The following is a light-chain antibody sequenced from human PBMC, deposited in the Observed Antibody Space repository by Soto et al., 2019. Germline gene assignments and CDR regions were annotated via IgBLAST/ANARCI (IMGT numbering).Light chain of an antibody. J-gene: IGKJ4*01. CDR1: QSVSSY. CDR2: DAS. V-gene: IGKV3-11*01. Sequence: EIVLTQSPATLSLSPGERATLSCRASQSVSSYLAWYQQKPGQAPRLLIYDASNRATGIPARFSGSGSGTAFTLTISSLAPEDFEVYYCQQRSNWPLFGGGTKVEIK. CDR3: QQRSNWPL.